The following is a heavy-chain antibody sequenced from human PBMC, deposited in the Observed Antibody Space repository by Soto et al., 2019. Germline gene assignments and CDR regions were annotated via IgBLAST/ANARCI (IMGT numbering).Heavy chain of an antibody. CDR1: GGSFSGYY. J-gene: IGHJ4*02. V-gene: IGHV4-34*01. D-gene: IGHD2-8*01. CDR3: RGYCTNGVCQLDY. Sequence: SETLSLTCAVYGGSFSGYYWSWIRQPPGKGLEWIGEINHSGSTNYNPSLKSRVTISVDTSKNQFSLKLSSVTAADTAVYYCRGYCTNGVCQLDYWGQGTLVTVSS. CDR2: INHSGST.